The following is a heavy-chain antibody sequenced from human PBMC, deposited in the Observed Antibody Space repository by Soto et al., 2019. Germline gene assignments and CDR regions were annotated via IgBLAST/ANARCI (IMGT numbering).Heavy chain of an antibody. CDR3: ARSAGKGGIAAPIDY. CDR2: IWYDGSNK. J-gene: IGHJ4*02. Sequence: GGSLRLSCASSGFTFSSYGMHWVRQAPGKGLDWVAVIWYDGSNKYYADSVKGRFTISRDNSKNTLFLQMDSLRAEDTAVYYCARSAGKGGIAAPIDYWGQG. D-gene: IGHD6-13*01. CDR1: GFTFSSYG. V-gene: IGHV3-33*01.